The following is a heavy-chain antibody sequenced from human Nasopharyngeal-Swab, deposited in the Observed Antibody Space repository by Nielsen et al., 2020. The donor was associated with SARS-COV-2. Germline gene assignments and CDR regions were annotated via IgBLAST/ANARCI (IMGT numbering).Heavy chain of an antibody. Sequence: SETLSLTCTVSGGSISSSSYYWGWIRQPPGKGLEWIGSIYYSGSTYYNPSLKSRVTISVDTSKNQFSLKLSSVTAADTAVYYCARLPTGIWYYYDSSGATGFDPWGQGTLVTVSS. CDR1: GGSISSSSYY. J-gene: IGHJ5*02. CDR2: IYYSGST. V-gene: IGHV4-39*01. CDR3: ARLPTGIWYYYDSSGATGFDP. D-gene: IGHD3-22*01.